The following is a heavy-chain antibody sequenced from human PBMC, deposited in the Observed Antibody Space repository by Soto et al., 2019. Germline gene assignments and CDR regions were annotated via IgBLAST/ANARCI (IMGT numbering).Heavy chain of an antibody. V-gene: IGHV4-34*01. CDR1: GGSFSGYY. CDR3: ARGAPTVTTDDAFDI. J-gene: IGHJ3*02. D-gene: IGHD4-17*01. CDR2: INHSGST. Sequence: QVQLQQWGAGLLKPSETLSLTCAVYGGSFSGYYWCWIRQPPGKGLEWIGEINHSGSTNYNPSLKSRVTISVDTSKNQFSLKLSSVTAADTAVYYCARGAPTVTTDDAFDIWGQGTMVTVSS.